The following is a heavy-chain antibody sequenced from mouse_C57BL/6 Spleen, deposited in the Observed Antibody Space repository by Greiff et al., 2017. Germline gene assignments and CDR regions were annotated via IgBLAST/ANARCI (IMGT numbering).Heavy chain of an antibody. D-gene: IGHD3-2*02. CDR1: GYTFTSYW. CDR2: IYPSDSET. V-gene: IGHV1-61*01. J-gene: IGHJ2*01. Sequence: VKLQQPGAELVRPGSSVKLSCKASGYTFTSYWMDWVKQRPGQGLEWIGNIYPSDSETHYNQKFKDKATLTVDKSSSTAYMQLSSLTSEDSAVYYCARAQATPFDYWGQGTTLTVSS. CDR3: ARAQATPFDY.